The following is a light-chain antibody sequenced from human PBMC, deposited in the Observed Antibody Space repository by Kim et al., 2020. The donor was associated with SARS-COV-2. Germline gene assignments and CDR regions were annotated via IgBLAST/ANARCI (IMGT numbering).Light chain of an antibody. J-gene: IGKJ2*01. V-gene: IGKV3-20*01. CDR2: GAS. CDR3: QQYGSSPRT. CDR1: QSLSSSY. Sequence: PGERASLAIRASQSLSSSYLAWSQQKPGQAPRLLNYGASSRATGIADRFSGSGSGTVFTLTISRLEPEDFAVYYCQQYGSSPRTFGQGTKLEI.